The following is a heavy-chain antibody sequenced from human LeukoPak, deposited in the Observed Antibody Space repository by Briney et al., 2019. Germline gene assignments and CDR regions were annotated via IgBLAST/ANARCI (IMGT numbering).Heavy chain of an antibody. D-gene: IGHD1-26*01. Sequence: SETLSLTCTVSGGSISSHYWSWLRQPAGKGLEWIGGIYTSGSTNYNPSLKSRVTMSVDTSKNQFSLKLSSVTAADTAVYYCARVGALDWFDPWGQGTLVTVSS. J-gene: IGHJ5*02. CDR1: GGSISSHY. V-gene: IGHV4-4*07. CDR2: IYTSGST. CDR3: ARVGALDWFDP.